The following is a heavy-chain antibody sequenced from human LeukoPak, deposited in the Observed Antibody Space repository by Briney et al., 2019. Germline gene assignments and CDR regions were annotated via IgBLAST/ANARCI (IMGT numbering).Heavy chain of an antibody. J-gene: IGHJ4*02. D-gene: IGHD3-22*01. CDR1: GFIVSSNY. CDR3: ARDRGWVYDSSGKVVDY. Sequence: GGSLRLSCAASGFIVSSNYMTWVRQAPGKGLEWVSVVYSGGSTYYADSVKGRFTISRDNSKNTLYLQMNSLRAEDTAVYYCARDRGWVYDSSGKVVDYWGQGSLVTVSS. V-gene: IGHV3-53*01. CDR2: VYSGGST.